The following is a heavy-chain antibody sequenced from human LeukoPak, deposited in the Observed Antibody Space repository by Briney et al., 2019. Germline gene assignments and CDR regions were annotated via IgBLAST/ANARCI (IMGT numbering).Heavy chain of an antibody. Sequence: GGSLRLSCAASEFSVGSNYMTWVRQAPGKGLEWVSLIYSGGSTYYADSVKGRFTISRDNSKNTLYLQMNSLRAEDTAVYYCAGRSGSLDYWGQGTLVTVSS. CDR1: EFSVGSNY. J-gene: IGHJ4*02. V-gene: IGHV3-66*01. CDR2: IYSGGST. D-gene: IGHD1-26*01. CDR3: AGRSGSLDY.